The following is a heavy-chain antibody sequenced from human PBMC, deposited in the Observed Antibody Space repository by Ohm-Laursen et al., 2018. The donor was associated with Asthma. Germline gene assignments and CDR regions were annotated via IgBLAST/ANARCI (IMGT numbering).Heavy chain of an antibody. CDR3: ARDCGGDCRDAFDI. CDR1: GASITSAPYY. CDR2: IYYTGST. J-gene: IGHJ3*02. Sequence: TLSLTCTVSGASITSAPYYWNWVRQRPGKGLEWIGSIYYTGSTYYNPSLKSRLSISLDTSMKHFSLKLSSVTAADTAVYYCARDCGGDCRDAFDIWGQGTLVTVSS. V-gene: IGHV4-31*03. D-gene: IGHD2-21*01.